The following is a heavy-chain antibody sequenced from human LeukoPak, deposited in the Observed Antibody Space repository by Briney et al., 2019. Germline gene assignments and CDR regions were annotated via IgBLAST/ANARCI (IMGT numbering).Heavy chain of an antibody. V-gene: IGHV5-51*01. Sequence: KTGESLKISCKGSGYSFISYWIGWVRQMPGKGLEWMGIIYHGDSDPRYSPSFQGQVTISADKSISTAYLQWSSLKASDTAMYYCARFIAAASSWFDPWGQGTLVTVSS. CDR1: GYSFISYW. J-gene: IGHJ5*02. CDR2: IYHGDSDP. CDR3: ARFIAAASSWFDP. D-gene: IGHD6-13*01.